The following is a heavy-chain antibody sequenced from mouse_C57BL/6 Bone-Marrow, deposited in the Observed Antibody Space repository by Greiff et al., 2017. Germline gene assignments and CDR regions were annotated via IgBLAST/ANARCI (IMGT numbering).Heavy chain of an antibody. CDR1: GYTFTDYY. J-gene: IGHJ4*01. Sequence: VQLQQSGPELVKPGASVKISCKASGYTFTDYYMNWVKQSHGKSLEWIGDINPNNGGTSYNQKFKGKATLTVDKSSSTAYMELRSLTSEDSAVYYCASGRNAKDYWGQGTSVTVAS. V-gene: IGHV1-26*01. CDR2: INPNNGGT. CDR3: ASGRNAKDY.